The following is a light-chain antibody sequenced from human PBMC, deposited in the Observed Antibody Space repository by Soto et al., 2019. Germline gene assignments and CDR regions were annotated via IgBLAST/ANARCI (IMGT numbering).Light chain of an antibody. CDR2: DAS. J-gene: IGKJ2*01. CDR3: QQYGSSPYT. Sequence: EIVLTQSPATLSLSPGERATLSCGASQSVSSSYVAWYQQKPGLAPRLLIYDASSRATGIPDRFSSSGSGTDFTLTISRLEPEDVAVYYCQQYGSSPYTFGQGTKLEIK. CDR1: QSVSSSY. V-gene: IGKV3D-20*01.